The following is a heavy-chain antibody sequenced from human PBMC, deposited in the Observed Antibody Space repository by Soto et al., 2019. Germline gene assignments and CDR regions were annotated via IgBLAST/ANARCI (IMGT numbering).Heavy chain of an antibody. D-gene: IGHD6-13*01. V-gene: IGHV1-69*01. CDR3: ASRRTGYSSSWPFDY. J-gene: IGHJ4*02. Sequence: QVQLVQSGAEVKKPGSSVKVSCKASGGTFSSYAISWVRQAPGQGLEWMGGIIAIFGTANYAQQFQGRVTITADESTSTAYMELSSLRSEDTAVYYCASRRTGYSSSWPFDYWGQGTLVTVSS. CDR1: GGTFSSYA. CDR2: IIAIFGTA.